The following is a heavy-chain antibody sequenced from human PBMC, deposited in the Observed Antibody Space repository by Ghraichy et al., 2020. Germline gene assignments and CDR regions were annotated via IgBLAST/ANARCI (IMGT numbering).Heavy chain of an antibody. D-gene: IGHD3/OR15-3a*01. CDR1: GDSVSINSGG. J-gene: IGHJ4*02. V-gene: IGHV6-1*01. CDR2: TYYNSKWYN. CDR3: TIGWLRTGFDY. Sequence: SQTLSLTCAISGDSVSINSGGWNWIRQSPSRGLEWLGRTYYNSKWYNDYALSVKSRISINPDTSKNQFSLQLNSVTPEDTALYYCTIGWLRTGFDYWGQGTLVSVSS.